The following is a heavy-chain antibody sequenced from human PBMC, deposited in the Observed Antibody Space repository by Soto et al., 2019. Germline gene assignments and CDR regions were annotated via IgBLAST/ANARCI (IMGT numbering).Heavy chain of an antibody. V-gene: IGHV3-9*01. CDR2: ISWNSGSI. Sequence: DVQLVESGGGLVQPGRSLRLSCAASGFTFDDYAMHWVRQAPGKGLEWVSGISWNSGSIGYADSVKGRFTISRDNGKNSLELEMNSLRDEDTALYDCAKVIVDDYGDYGVFDYWGHGTLVTVSS. CDR1: GFTFDDYA. D-gene: IGHD4-17*01. J-gene: IGHJ4*01. CDR3: AKVIVDDYGDYGVFDY.